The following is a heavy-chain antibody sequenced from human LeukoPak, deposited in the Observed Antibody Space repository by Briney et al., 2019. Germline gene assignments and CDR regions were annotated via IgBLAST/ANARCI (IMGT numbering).Heavy chain of an antibody. CDR1: GFTVSSNH. D-gene: IGHD5-18*01. CDR3: ARGGRGYSYRNLDY. CDR2: IYSAGST. Sequence: TGGSLRLSCEASGFTVSSNHMSWVRQAPGKGLEWVSIIYSAGSTYYADSVKGRFTISRDSSKNMMYLQMNSLRAEDTAVYYCARGGRGYSYRNLDYWGQGTLVTVPS. V-gene: IGHV3-53*01. J-gene: IGHJ4*02.